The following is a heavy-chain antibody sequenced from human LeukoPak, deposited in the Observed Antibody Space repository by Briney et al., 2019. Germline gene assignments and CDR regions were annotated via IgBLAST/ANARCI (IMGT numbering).Heavy chain of an antibody. CDR3: ARVAGLELRGLGY. V-gene: IGHV1-69*05. CDR2: IIPIFGTA. Sequence: SVKVSCKASGGTFSSSAISWVRQAPGQGLEWMGGIIPIFGTANYAQKFQGRVTINTDESTSTAYMELSSLRSEDTAVYYCARVAGLELRGLGYWGQGTLVTVSS. J-gene: IGHJ4*02. CDR1: GGTFSSSA. D-gene: IGHD1-7*01.